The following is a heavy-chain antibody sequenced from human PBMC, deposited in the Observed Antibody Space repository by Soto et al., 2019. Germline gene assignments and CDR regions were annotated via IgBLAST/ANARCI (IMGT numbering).Heavy chain of an antibody. CDR2: IYYSGST. CDR3: ARREPGYCSSTSCYGAYFDY. V-gene: IGHV4-61*08. CDR1: GGSIIRGDYY. D-gene: IGHD2-2*03. Sequence: SETLSLTCTVSGGSIIRGDYYWSWIRQPPGKGLEWIGYIYYSGSTNYNPSLKSRVTISVDTSKNQFSLKLSSVTAADTAVYYCARREPGYCSSTSCYGAYFDYWGQGTLVTVSS. J-gene: IGHJ4*02.